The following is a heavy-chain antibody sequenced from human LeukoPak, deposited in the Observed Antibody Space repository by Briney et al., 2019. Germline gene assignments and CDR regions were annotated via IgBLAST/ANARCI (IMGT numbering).Heavy chain of an antibody. V-gene: IGHV1-8*03. CDR1: GYTFTSYD. D-gene: IGHD6-19*01. CDR3: ARVIAVAGTRVDAFDI. Sequence: ASVKVSCKASGYTFTSYDINWVRQATGQGLEWMGWMNPNSGNTGYAQKFQGRVTITRNTSISTAYMELSSLRSEDTAVYYCARVIAVAGTRVDAFDIWGQGTMVTVSS. J-gene: IGHJ3*02. CDR2: MNPNSGNT.